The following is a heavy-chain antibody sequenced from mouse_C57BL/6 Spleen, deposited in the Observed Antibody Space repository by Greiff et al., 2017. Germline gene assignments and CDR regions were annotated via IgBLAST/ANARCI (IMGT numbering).Heavy chain of an antibody. Sequence: DVKLQESGGGLVQPGGSMKLSCVASGFTFSNYWMNWVRQSPEKGLEWVAQIRLKSDNYATHYAESVKGRFTISREDSKSSVYLQMNNLRAEDTGIYYCTGGAWFAYWGQGTLVTVSS. CDR3: TGGAWFAY. V-gene: IGHV6-3*01. J-gene: IGHJ3*01. CDR1: GFTFSNYW. CDR2: IRLKSDNYAT.